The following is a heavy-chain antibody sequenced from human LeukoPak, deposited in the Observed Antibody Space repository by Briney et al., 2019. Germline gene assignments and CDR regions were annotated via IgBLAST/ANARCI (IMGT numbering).Heavy chain of an antibody. CDR3: ARHPDEDDFWSGYLDY. CDR1: GYSFTTYW. CDR2: IYPGGSDT. D-gene: IGHD3-3*01. J-gene: IGHJ4*02. Sequence: GESLKISCKGSGYSFTTYWIGWVRQMPGKGLEWMGIIYPGGSDTRYSPSFQGQVTISADKSISTAYLQWSSLKASDTAMYYCARHPDEDDFWSGYLDYWGQGTLVTVSS. V-gene: IGHV5-51*01.